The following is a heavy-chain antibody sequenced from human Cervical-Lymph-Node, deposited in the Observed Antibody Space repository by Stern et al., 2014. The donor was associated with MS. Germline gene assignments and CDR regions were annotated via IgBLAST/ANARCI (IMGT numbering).Heavy chain of an antibody. V-gene: IGHV3-30-3*01. CDR1: GFTFRNYA. CDR2: TSDDGDKN. J-gene: IGHJ4*02. D-gene: IGHD3-3*02. Sequence: VQLVESGGGVVQPGRSLRLSCVASGFTFRNYAMHWVRQAPRKGLEWVAVTSDDGDKNYYADSVRGRFTVSRNNSKNTLYLQISSLRPDDTATYYCARSAHSDYWGQGSLVIVSS. CDR3: ARSAHSDY.